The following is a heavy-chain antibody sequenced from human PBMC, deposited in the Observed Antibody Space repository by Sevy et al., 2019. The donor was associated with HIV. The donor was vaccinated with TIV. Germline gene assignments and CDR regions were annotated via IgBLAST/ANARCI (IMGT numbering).Heavy chain of an antibody. Sequence: GGSLRLSCAASGFTFSYAWMNWVRQAPGKGLEWVGRIQSKADGVTIDYAAPVKGRFTISRDDSQNTLYLQMNSLKTEDTAVYYCSTDPIILLLVTNGMDVWGQGTTVTVSS. CDR1: GFTFSYAW. V-gene: IGHV3-15*01. D-gene: IGHD2-8*02. CDR2: IQSKADGVTI. J-gene: IGHJ6*02. CDR3: STDPIILLLVTNGMDV.